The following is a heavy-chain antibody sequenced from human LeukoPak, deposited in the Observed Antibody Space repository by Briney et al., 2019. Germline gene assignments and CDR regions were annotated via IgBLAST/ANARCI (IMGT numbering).Heavy chain of an antibody. V-gene: IGHV1-8*01. CDR3: ARGRSPYTMVRGVIGWFDP. CDR1: GYTATNYD. J-gene: IGHJ5*02. D-gene: IGHD3-10*01. CDR2: MNPNSGNT. Sequence: GASVKVSCKASGYTATNYDINWVRRATGQGLEWMGWMNPNSGNTGYAQKFQGRVTMSRNTSISTAYMELSSLRSEDTAVYYCARGRSPYTMVRGVIGWFDPWGQGTLVTVSS.